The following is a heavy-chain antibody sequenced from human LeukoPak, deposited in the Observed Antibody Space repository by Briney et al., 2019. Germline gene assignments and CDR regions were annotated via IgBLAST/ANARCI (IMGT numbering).Heavy chain of an antibody. CDR2: IDYSGSS. Sequence: SETLSLTCTVSGGSISSYSWTWIRQPPGKGLEWIGFIDYSGSSNYNPSLKSRVTISADPSTNHFSLNLTSVTAADTAVYFCARDHPVADWAPDIWGRGTMVTVSS. D-gene: IGHD3-9*01. CDR1: GGSISSYS. CDR3: ARDHPVADWAPDI. V-gene: IGHV4-59*13. J-gene: IGHJ3*02.